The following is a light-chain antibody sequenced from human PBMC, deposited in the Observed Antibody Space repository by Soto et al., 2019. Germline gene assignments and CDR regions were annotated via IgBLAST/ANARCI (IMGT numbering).Light chain of an antibody. V-gene: IGLV2-8*01. CDR1: SSDVGGYNY. J-gene: IGLJ1*01. Sequence: ALTQPPSASGSPGQSVTISCTGTSSDVGGYNYVSWYQQHPGKAPKLMIYEVSKRPSGVPDRFSGSKSGNTASLTVSGLQAEDEADYYCSSYAGSNNFGVFGTGTKVTVL. CDR2: EVS. CDR3: SSYAGSNNFGV.